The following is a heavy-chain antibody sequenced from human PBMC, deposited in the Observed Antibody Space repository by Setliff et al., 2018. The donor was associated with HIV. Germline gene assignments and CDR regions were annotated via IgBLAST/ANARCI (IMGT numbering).Heavy chain of an antibody. J-gene: IGHJ6*03. V-gene: IGHV4-34*01. CDR1: GGSFSGYY. Sequence: SETLSLTCAVYGGSFSGYYWSWIRQPPGKGLEWIGEINHDRTTNYNPSLKSRVTISVDTSKNQLSLKVTSVTAADAAVYYCGRFQAWQLVRGYYYYLDVWGRGATVTVSS. CDR3: GRFQAWQLVRGYYYYLDV. D-gene: IGHD6-6*01. CDR2: INHDRTT.